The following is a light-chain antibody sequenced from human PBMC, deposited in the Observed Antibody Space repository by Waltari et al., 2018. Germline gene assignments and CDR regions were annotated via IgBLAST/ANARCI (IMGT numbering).Light chain of an antibody. CDR2: DVN. CDR3: CSYSRTNIVI. V-gene: IGLV2-14*03. CDR1: SNDIGTYSR. Sequence: QSALTQPASVSGSPGQSITISCTGTSNDIGTYSRVSWYQQRPGQAPNLIIYDVNRRPSGASLRFSGSKSDNTAALTVSGLQAEDEAEYYCCSYSRTNIVIFGGGTKLTVL. J-gene: IGLJ2*01.